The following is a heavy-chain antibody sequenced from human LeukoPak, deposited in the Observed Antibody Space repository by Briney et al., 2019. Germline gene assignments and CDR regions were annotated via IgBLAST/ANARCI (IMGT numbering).Heavy chain of an antibody. J-gene: IGHJ4*02. V-gene: IGHV4-59*08. D-gene: IGHD1/OR15-1a*01. Sequence: SETLSLTCTVSGGSMSPYYWSWMRQPPGRGLEWIGHISFSGSTDYYPSLKSRVTISIDTSRNQFSLKLNSVTAADTAVYYCVRHTGGTTLDYWGQGTQVTVPS. CDR3: VRHTGGTTLDY. CDR2: ISFSGST. CDR1: GGSMSPYY.